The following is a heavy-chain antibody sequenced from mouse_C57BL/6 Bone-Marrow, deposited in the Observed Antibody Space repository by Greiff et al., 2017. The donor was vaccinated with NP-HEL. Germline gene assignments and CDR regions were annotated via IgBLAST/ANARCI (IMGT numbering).Heavy chain of an antibody. D-gene: IGHD2-4*01. V-gene: IGHV5-4*01. CDR2: ISDGGSYT. Sequence: EVMLVESGGGLVKPGGSLKLSCAASGFTFSSYAMSWVRQTPEKRLEWVATISDGGSYTYYPDNVKGRFTISRDNAKNNLYLQMSHLKSEDTAMYYCAREGYYDQAWFAYWGQGTLVTVSA. CDR1: GFTFSSYA. CDR3: AREGYYDQAWFAY. J-gene: IGHJ3*01.